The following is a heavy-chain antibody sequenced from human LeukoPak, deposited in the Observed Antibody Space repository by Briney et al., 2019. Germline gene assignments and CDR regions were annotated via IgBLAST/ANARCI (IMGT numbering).Heavy chain of an antibody. V-gene: IGHV4-4*02. J-gene: IGHJ3*02. CDR2: IYRSGST. Sequence: SGTLSLTCVVSGGSISSNTWWSWVRQPPNKGLEWIGEIYRSGSTNYNPSLKSRVSMSIDKSKNQFSLKLSSVTAADTAFYYCARYIVSYPHDAFDIWGQGTMVTVSS. CDR3: ARYIVSYPHDAFDI. CDR1: GGSISSNTW. D-gene: IGHD1-26*01.